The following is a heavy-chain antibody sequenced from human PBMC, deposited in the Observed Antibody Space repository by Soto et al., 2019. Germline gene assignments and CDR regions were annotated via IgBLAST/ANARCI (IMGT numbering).Heavy chain of an antibody. Sequence: EVQLLESGGGLVQPGGSLRLSCAASGFTFSSYAMSWVRQAPGKGLEWVSAISGSGGSTYYADSVKGRFTISRDNSKNTLYRQMNSRRAEDTAVYYCAKDGGDCSSTSCSVRWYYGMDVWGQGTTVTVS. CDR2: ISGSGGST. J-gene: IGHJ6*02. CDR1: GFTFSSYA. CDR3: AKDGGDCSSTSCSVRWYYGMDV. V-gene: IGHV3-23*01. D-gene: IGHD2-2*01.